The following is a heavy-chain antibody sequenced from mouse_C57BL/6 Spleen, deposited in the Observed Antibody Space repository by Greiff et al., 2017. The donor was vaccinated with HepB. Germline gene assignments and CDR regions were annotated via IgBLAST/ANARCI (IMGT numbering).Heavy chain of an antibody. Sequence: QVQLQQSGAELMKPGASVKLSCKATGYTFTGYWIEWVKQRPGHGLEWIGEILPGSGSTNYNEKFKGKATFTADTSSNTAYMQLSSLTTEDSAIYYCARGWVYYGSSYSFYAMDYWGQGTSVTVSS. D-gene: IGHD1-1*01. CDR3: ARGWVYYGSSYSFYAMDY. CDR1: GYTFTGYW. V-gene: IGHV1-9*01. CDR2: ILPGSGST. J-gene: IGHJ4*01.